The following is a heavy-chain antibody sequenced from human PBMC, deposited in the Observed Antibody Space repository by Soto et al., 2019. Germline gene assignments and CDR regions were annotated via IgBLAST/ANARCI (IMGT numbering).Heavy chain of an antibody. Sequence: ASETLSLTCTVSGGSISSSSYYWGWIRQPPGKGLEWIGSIYYSGSTYYNPSLKSRVTISVDTSKNQFSLKLSSVTAADTAVYYCARLVVTAIRAVWFDPWGQGTLVTVSS. CDR1: GGSISSSSYY. CDR3: ARLVVTAIRAVWFDP. J-gene: IGHJ5*02. D-gene: IGHD2-21*02. V-gene: IGHV4-39*01. CDR2: IYYSGST.